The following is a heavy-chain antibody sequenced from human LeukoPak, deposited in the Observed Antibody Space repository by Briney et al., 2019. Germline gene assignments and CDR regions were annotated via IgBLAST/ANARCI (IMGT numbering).Heavy chain of an antibody. V-gene: IGHV3-53*01. CDR3: ARDPGSKYSDWYFDL. Sequence: PGGSLRLSCAASGFTVSSNYMSWVRQAPGKGLEWVSVIYSGGSTYYADSVKGRFTISRDNSKNTLYHQMNSLRAEDTAVYYCARDPGSKYSDWYFDLWGRGTLVTVSS. J-gene: IGHJ2*01. CDR2: IYSGGST. D-gene: IGHD1-26*01. CDR1: GFTVSSNY.